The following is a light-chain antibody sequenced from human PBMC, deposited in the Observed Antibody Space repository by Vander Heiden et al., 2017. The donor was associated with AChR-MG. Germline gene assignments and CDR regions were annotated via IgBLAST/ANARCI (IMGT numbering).Light chain of an antibody. V-gene: IGKV1-39*01. CDR2: AAS. Sequence: DPVTITCRASQSLSSRLNWYQQKPRQAPKLLIYAASRLQSGVPSRFSGSGSGKDFTLTISSLQPEDCATYYCQQSYSSPRTFGQGTKVEFK. CDR3: QQSYSSPRT. CDR1: QSLSSR. J-gene: IGKJ1*01.